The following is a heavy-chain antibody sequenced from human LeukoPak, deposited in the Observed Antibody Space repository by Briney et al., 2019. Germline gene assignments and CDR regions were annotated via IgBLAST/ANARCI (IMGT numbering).Heavy chain of an antibody. Sequence: GGSLRLSCAASGFSLTHDAIHWVRQAPGKGLEWVAVVSKDGVTKFYRDSVNGRFTISTDSSKNTVYLQMTGLGSEDTAIYYCGADRWLGAPDYLDSWGQGPWSPSPQ. J-gene: IGHJ4*02. D-gene: IGHD3-16*01. V-gene: IGHV3-30*03. CDR2: VSKDGVTK. CDR3: GADRWLGAPDYLDS. CDR1: GFSLTHDA.